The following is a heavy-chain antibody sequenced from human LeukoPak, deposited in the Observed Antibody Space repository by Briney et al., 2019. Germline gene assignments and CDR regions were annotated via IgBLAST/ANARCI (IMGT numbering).Heavy chain of an antibody. D-gene: IGHD6-13*01. V-gene: IGHV4-34*01. CDR2: INHSGST. CDR3: ARATRWLAAAGTPPNY. J-gene: IGHJ4*02. CDR1: GGSFSGYY. Sequence: PSETLSLTCAVYGGSFSGYYWSWIRQPPVKVLEWIGEINHSGSTNYNPSLKSRVTISVDTSKNQFSLKLSSVTAADTAVYYCARATRWLAAAGTPPNYWGQGTLVTVSS.